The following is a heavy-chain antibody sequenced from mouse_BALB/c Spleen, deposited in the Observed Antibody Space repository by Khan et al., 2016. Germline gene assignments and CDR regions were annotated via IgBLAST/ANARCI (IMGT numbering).Heavy chain of an antibody. V-gene: IGHV4-1*02. CDR2: INPDSSTI. CDR1: GFDIRRSC. J-gene: IGHJ1*01. CDR3: ASTFWYIDV. Sequence: EVKLLESGGGLVQPGGSLKLSCAASGFDIRRSCMSWVRQAPGQGLEWIGEINPDSSTIHYTPSLQAKFIISRDNATNTLYLQLSNVRSEDTALXDSASTFWYIDVWGAGTTVTVSS.